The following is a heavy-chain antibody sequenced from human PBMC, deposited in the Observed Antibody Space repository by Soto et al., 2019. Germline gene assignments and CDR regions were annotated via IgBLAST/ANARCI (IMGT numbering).Heavy chain of an antibody. CDR1: GDSVSSNSAA. CDR3: ARATQTYYDFWCGYYTFGYYCYMDV. D-gene: IGHD3-3*01. Sequence: SQTLSLTCAISGDSVSSNSAAWNWIRQSPSRGLEWLGRTYYRSKWYNDYAVSVKSRITINPDTSKNQFSLQLNSVTPEDTAVYYCARATQTYYDFWCGYYTFGYYCYMDVWGKGTTVTVSS. CDR2: TYYRSKWYN. J-gene: IGHJ6*03. V-gene: IGHV6-1*01.